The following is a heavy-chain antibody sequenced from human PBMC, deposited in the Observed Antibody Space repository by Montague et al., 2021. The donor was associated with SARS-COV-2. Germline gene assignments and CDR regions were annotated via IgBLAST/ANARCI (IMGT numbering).Heavy chain of an antibody. D-gene: IGHD3-22*01. J-gene: IGHJ4*02. CDR3: TRQAVNYYDSSGYPFDY. V-gene: IGHV4-39*01. CDR2: IYYSEST. CDR1: GGSISSSSYD. Sequence: SETLSLTCTVSGGSISSSSYDWGWIRQPPGKGLEWIGSIYYSESTXYNPSLKSRVTIYVDTSKNQFSLKLSSVTAADTAVYYCTRQAVNYYDSSGYPFDYWGQGTLVTVSS.